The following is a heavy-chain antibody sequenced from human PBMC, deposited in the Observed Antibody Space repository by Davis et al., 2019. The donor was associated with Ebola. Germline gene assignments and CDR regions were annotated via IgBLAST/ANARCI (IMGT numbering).Heavy chain of an antibody. J-gene: IGHJ4*02. CDR1: GFTFSSYS. CDR3: ARGSGWYLIDY. CDR2: ISSSSSTI. Sequence: PGGSLRLSCAASGFTFSSYSMNWVRQAPGKGLEWVSYISSSSSTIYYADSVKGRFTISRDNAKNSLYLQMNSLRAEDTAVYHCARGSGWYLIDYWGQGTLVTVSS. V-gene: IGHV3-48*04. D-gene: IGHD6-19*01.